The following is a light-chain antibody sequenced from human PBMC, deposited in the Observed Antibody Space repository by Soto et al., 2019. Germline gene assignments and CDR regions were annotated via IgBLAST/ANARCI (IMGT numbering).Light chain of an antibody. J-gene: IGKJ1*01. V-gene: IGKV1-39*01. Sequence: DIQMTQSPSSLSASVGARAPIAYRASQNICSYLNWYQQKPGKAPNLLIFAASSSQSGVPSRFSGSGSGTDFTLAINSMQREDFATYSCQQSYSVPKTFGQGTKVDIK. CDR2: AAS. CDR1: QNICSY. CDR3: QQSYSVPKT.